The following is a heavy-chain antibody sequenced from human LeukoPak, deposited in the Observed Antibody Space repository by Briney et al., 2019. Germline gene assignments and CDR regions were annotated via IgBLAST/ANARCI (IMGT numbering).Heavy chain of an antibody. Sequence: ASVRVSCKASGDTFTPYDINCVRQATGQGLEWMGWMNPDTGDTGYAQKFQGRVIMTRDTSIYTAYIELSGLTSEDTAVYYCTRASSSRSSSKYWGQGALVTVSS. J-gene: IGHJ4*02. CDR3: TRASSSRSSSKY. D-gene: IGHD1-26*01. CDR1: GDTFTPYD. V-gene: IGHV1-8*01. CDR2: MNPDTGDT.